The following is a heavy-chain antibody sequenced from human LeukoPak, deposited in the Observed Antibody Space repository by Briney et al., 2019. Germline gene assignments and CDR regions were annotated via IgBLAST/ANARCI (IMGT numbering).Heavy chain of an antibody. CDR3: ARESTRHSSSWYVQPTYYYYGMDV. D-gene: IGHD6-13*01. J-gene: IGHJ6*02. CDR1: GGSISSYY. CDR2: IYTSGST. V-gene: IGHV4-4*07. Sequence: SETLSLTCTVSGGSISSYYWSWIRQPAGKGLEWIGRIYTSGSTNYNPSLKSRVTMSVDTSKNQFSLKLSPVTAADTAVYYCARESTRHSSSWYVQPTYYYYGMDVWGQGTTVTVSS.